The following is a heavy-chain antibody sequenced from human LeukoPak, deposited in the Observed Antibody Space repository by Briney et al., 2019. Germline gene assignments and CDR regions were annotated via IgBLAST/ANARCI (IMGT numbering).Heavy chain of an antibody. Sequence: ASVKVSCKASGGTFSSYAISWVRQAPGQGLEWMGGIILIFGTANYAQKFQGRVTITADESTSTAYMELSSLRSEDTAVYYCARPDYDILTGYLAQLMIWGQGTMVTVSS. D-gene: IGHD3-9*01. J-gene: IGHJ3*02. CDR2: IILIFGTA. CDR3: ARPDYDILTGYLAQLMI. CDR1: GGTFSSYA. V-gene: IGHV1-69*13.